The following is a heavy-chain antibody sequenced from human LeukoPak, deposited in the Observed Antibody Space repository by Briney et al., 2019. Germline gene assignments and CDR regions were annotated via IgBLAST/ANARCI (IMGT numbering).Heavy chain of an antibody. D-gene: IGHD2-15*01. J-gene: IGHJ4*02. V-gene: IGHV4-38-2*01. CDR3: ARASVEHSIVAGDYFDY. CDR2: ISQSAIA. CDR1: GYSINNAHY. Sequence: PSETLSLTCAVSGYSINNAHYWAWIRQPPGKGLEWIGNISQSAIASYNPSLKSRVTIPLDTSNNHFSLDLRSVTAADTAVYFCARASVEHSIVAGDYFDYWGQGTLVTVSS.